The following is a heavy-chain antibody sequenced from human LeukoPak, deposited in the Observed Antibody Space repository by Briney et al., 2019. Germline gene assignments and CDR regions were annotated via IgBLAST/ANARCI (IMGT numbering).Heavy chain of an antibody. Sequence: SETLSLTCTVSGGSISSYYWSWIRQPPGKGLEWIGYIYYSGSTNYNPSLKSRVTISVDTSKNQFSLKLSSVTAADTAVYYCARVTTIFGVVRRGFYFDYWGQGTLVTVSS. CDR1: GGSISSYY. D-gene: IGHD3-3*01. V-gene: IGHV4-59*01. CDR2: IYYSGST. CDR3: ARVTTIFGVVRRGFYFDY. J-gene: IGHJ4*02.